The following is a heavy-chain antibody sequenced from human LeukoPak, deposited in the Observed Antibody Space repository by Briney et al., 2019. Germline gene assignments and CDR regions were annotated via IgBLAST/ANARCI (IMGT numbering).Heavy chain of an antibody. CDR2: ITRSSYI. J-gene: IGHJ4*02. CDR1: GFTFNTYS. CDR3: AKEGY. Sequence: GGSLRLSCAASGFTFNTYSMNWVRQAPGKGLEWVSSITRSSYIYYADSVKGRFTISRDNSKNTLYLQMNSLRAEDTAVYYCAKEGYWGQGTLVTVSS. V-gene: IGHV3-21*01.